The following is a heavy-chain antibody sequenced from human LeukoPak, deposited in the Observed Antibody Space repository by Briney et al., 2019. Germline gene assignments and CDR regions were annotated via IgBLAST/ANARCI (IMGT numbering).Heavy chain of an antibody. D-gene: IGHD1-1*01. CDR1: GFGFSSYW. Sequence: PGGSLRLSCEASGFGFSSYWMRWVRQAPGRGLEWVANIKQDGSEKNYVDSVKGRFTISRDNANNLLYLQMNGLRDEDTAVYYCARAEPTASNDYWGQGTLVTVSS. CDR2: IKQDGSEK. CDR3: ARAEPTASNDY. V-gene: IGHV3-7*01. J-gene: IGHJ4*02.